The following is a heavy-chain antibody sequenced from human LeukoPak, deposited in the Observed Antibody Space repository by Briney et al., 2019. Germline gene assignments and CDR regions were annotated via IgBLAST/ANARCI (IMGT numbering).Heavy chain of an antibody. V-gene: IGHV3-30*02. CDR2: IRYDGSNK. CDR3: ARDHGKSGIAAAAFDY. D-gene: IGHD6-13*01. CDR1: GFTFSSYG. Sequence: GGSLRLSCAASGFTFSSYGMHWVRQAPGKGLEWVAFIRYDGSNKYYADSVKGRFTISRDNSKNTLYLQMNSLRAEDTAVYYCARDHGKSGIAAAAFDYWGQGTLVTVSS. J-gene: IGHJ4*02.